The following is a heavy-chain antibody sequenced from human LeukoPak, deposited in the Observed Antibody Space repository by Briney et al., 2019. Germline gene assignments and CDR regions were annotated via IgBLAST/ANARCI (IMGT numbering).Heavy chain of an antibody. Sequence: SVKVSCKASGGTFSSYDISWVRQAPGQGVEWMGGIIPIFGRANYAQKLQGRDTITAEESTRTAYMELSSLRSEDTAVYYCARDRHTIFGVDPPNNWFDPWGQGTLVTVSS. V-gene: IGHV1-69*01. D-gene: IGHD3-3*01. CDR3: ARDRHTIFGVDPPNNWFDP. CDR1: GGTFSSYD. J-gene: IGHJ5*02. CDR2: IIPIFGRA.